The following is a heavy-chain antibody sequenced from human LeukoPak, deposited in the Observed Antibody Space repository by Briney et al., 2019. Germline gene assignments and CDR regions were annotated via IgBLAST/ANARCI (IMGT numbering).Heavy chain of an antibody. CDR2: IYRGGTT. CDR3: ARDGGGWYWGY. D-gene: IGHD6-19*01. Sequence: GGSLRLSCAASGFTLSRNYMSWVRQAPGKGREGGSVIYRGGTTYYADSVKGRFTISRDNSKNTLYLQMNTLRAEDTAVYYCARDGGGWYWGYWGQGTLVTVSS. J-gene: IGHJ4*02. V-gene: IGHV3-53*01. CDR1: GFTLSRNY.